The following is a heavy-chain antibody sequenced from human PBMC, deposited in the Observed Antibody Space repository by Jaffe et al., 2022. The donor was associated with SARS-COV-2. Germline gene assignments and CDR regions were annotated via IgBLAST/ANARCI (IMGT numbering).Heavy chain of an antibody. Sequence: QVQLQESGPGLVKPSETLSLTCTVSGGSISSYYWSWIRQPPGKGLEWIGYIYYSGSTNYNPSLKSRVTISVDTSKNQFSLKLSSVTAADTAVYYCAGAGYSSSSYDSVYYYYYYGMDVWGQGTTVTVSS. CDR1: GGSISSYY. CDR3: AGAGYSSSSYDSVYYYYYYGMDV. V-gene: IGHV4-59*01. CDR2: IYYSGST. D-gene: IGHD6-6*01. J-gene: IGHJ6*02.